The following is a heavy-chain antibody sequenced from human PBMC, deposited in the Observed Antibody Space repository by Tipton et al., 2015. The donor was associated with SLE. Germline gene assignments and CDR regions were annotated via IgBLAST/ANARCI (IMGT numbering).Heavy chain of an antibody. CDR2: INSDGSST. Sequence: SLRLSCAASGFTFSSYWMHWVRQAPGKGLVWVSRINSDGSSTSYADSVKGRFTISRDNSKNTLYLQMNSLRAEDTAVYYCATSPPMTGDQEAFDYWGQGTLVTVSS. J-gene: IGHJ4*02. D-gene: IGHD7-27*01. CDR3: ATSPPMTGDQEAFDY. V-gene: IGHV3-74*01. CDR1: GFTFSSYW.